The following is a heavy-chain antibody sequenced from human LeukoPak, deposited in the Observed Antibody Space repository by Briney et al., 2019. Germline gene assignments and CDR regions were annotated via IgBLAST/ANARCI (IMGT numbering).Heavy chain of an antibody. CDR1: GFTFDDYA. D-gene: IGHD4-17*01. J-gene: IGHJ4*02. CDR3: AKALSPYGDYVTFDY. Sequence: QPGRSLRLSCAASGFTFDDYAMHWVRQAPGKGLEWVSGISWNSGSIGYADSVKGRFTISRDNAKNSLYLQMNSLRAEDTALYYCAKALSPYGDYVTFDYWGQGTLVTVSS. V-gene: IGHV3-9*01. CDR2: ISWNSGSI.